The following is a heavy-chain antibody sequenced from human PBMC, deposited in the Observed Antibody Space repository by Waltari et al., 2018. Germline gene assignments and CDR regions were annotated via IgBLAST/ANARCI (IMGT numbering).Heavy chain of an antibody. CDR3: ARVDRRRVVGPISFLCFFDY. D-gene: IGHD3-16*02. V-gene: IGHV1-2*02. Sequence: QVQLVQSGAEVNKPGASVKVSCRASGYTFTDYYIHWVRQAPGQGLEWMGSINPKSGGPTYAQNFQGRVTMTRDTSISTAYLELSGLLSDDTAVYYCARVDRRRVVGPISFLCFFDYWGQGTLVTVSS. CDR1: GYTFTDYY. J-gene: IGHJ4*02. CDR2: INPKSGGP.